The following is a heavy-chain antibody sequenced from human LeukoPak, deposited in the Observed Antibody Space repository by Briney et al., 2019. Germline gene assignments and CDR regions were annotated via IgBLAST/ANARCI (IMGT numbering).Heavy chain of an antibody. Sequence: SETLSRTCTVSGGSISSYYWSWIRQPPGKGLEWIGYIYYSGTTYYNPSLKSRVTISVDTSKNQFSLKLSSVSASDTAVYYCVRHKCSGIYCPFDYWGQGTLVTVSS. D-gene: IGHD2-15*01. CDR1: GGSISSYY. CDR2: IYYSGTT. V-gene: IGHV4-59*04. J-gene: IGHJ4*02. CDR3: VRHKCSGIYCPFDY.